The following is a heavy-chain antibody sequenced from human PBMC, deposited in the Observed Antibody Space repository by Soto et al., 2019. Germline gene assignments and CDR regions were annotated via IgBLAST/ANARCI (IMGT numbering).Heavy chain of an antibody. CDR1: GYTFTGYY. Sequence: ASVQVSCKASGYTFTGYYMHCVRQAPGQGLEWMGWINPNSGGTNYAQKFQGRVIMTRDTSISTAYMELSRLRSDDTAVYYCARSPAGVVPAAISFDYWGQGTLVTVSS. D-gene: IGHD2-2*01. V-gene: IGHV1-2*02. J-gene: IGHJ4*02. CDR2: INPNSGGT. CDR3: ARSPAGVVPAAISFDY.